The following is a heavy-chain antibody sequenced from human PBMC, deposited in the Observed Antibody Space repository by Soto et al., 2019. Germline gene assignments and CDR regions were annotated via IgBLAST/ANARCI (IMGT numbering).Heavy chain of an antibody. D-gene: IGHD1-26*01. CDR1: GYSFTSYW. Sequence: GESLKISCNGSGYSFTSYWIGWVRQMPGKGLEWMGIIYPGDSDTRYSPSFQGQVAISADKSISTAYLQWSSLKASDTAMYYCARGSGSYGPHYYGMDVWGQGTTVTVSS. V-gene: IGHV5-51*01. CDR3: ARGSGSYGPHYYGMDV. CDR2: IYPGDSDT. J-gene: IGHJ6*02.